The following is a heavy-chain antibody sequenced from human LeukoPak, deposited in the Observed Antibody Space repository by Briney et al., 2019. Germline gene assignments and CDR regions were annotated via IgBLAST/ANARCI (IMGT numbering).Heavy chain of an antibody. V-gene: IGHV3-23*01. Sequence: GGSLRLSCAASGLTFSSIAMSWVRQAPDKGLEWVSTISGSGGGTYYADSVKGRFAISRDDSKNTLYLQMNSLRADDTAVYYCAKDLGRYRNNFFDYWGQGNLVTVSS. CDR3: AKDLGRYRNNFFDY. CDR2: ISGSGGGT. D-gene: IGHD1-26*01. CDR1: GLTFSSIA. J-gene: IGHJ4*02.